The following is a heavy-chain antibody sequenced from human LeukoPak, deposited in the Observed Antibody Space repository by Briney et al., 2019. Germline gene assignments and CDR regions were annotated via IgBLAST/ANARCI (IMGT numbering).Heavy chain of an antibody. V-gene: IGHV1-46*01. CDR2: INPSGGST. J-gene: IGHJ4*02. CDR1: GYTFTSYY. CDR3: ARARGYYEVVDY. Sequence: VASVKVSCKASGYTFTSYYLHWVRQAPGQGLEWMGIINPSGGSTTYAQKFQGRVTMTRDTSTSTVYMELSSLRSEDTAVYYCARARGYYEVVDYWGQGTLVTVSS. D-gene: IGHD3-22*01.